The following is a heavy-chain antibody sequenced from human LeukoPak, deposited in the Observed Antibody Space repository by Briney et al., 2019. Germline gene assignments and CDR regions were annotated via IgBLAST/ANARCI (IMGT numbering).Heavy chain of an antibody. D-gene: IGHD3-10*01. CDR2: IGSAGDT. CDR3: ARPQSGGGFGAFDI. V-gene: IGHV3-13*04. J-gene: IGHJ3*02. CDR1: GFSFTSYD. Sequence: GGSLRLSCAASGFSFTSYDMHWVRQPTGKGLEWVSAIGSAGDTYYPDSVKGRFTISRESAKNSLYLQMNSLRVGDTAVYYCARPQSGGGFGAFDIWGPGTMVTVSS.